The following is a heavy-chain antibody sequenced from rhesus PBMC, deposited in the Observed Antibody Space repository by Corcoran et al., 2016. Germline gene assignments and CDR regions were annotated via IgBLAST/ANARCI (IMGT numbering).Heavy chain of an antibody. J-gene: IGHJ4*01. CDR3: ARLPYYYDSGYFDY. V-gene: IGHV4-169*01. Sequence: QVQLQESGPGVVKPSETLSVTCTVSGDSISNNYWSWIRQAPWKGLEWIGYIYGSGSSTNYNPSLKSRFTISKDASKNQFSLNLSSVTAADTAVYYCARLPYYYDSGYFDYWGQGVLITVSS. D-gene: IGHD3-28*01. CDR1: GDSISNNY. CDR2: IYGSGSST.